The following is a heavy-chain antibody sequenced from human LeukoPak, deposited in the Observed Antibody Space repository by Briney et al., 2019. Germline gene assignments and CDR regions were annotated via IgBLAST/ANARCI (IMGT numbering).Heavy chain of an antibody. CDR1: GYTFTSYA. Sequence: GASVKVSCKASGYTFTSYAMHWVRQAPGQRLEWMGWINAGNGNTKYSQKFQGRVTITRDTSASTAYMELSSLRSEDTAVYYCARDGKLKDYYDSSGYPRGYFQHWGQGTLVTVSS. V-gene: IGHV1-3*01. CDR2: INAGNGNT. J-gene: IGHJ1*01. D-gene: IGHD3-22*01. CDR3: ARDGKLKDYYDSSGYPRGYFQH.